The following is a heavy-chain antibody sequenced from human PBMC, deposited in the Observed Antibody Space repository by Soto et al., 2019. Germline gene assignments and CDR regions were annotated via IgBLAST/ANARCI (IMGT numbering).Heavy chain of an antibody. CDR1: GFTFDDYA. V-gene: IGHV3-9*01. J-gene: IGHJ4*02. CDR2: ISWNSGSI. D-gene: IGHD2-15*01. CDR3: AKGAPYCSGGSCYSEAASYFDY. Sequence: EVQLVESGGGLVQPGRSLRLSCAASGFTFDDYAMHWVRQAPGKGLEWVPGISWNSGSIGYADSVKGRFTISRDNAKNSLYLQMNSLRAEDTALYYCAKGAPYCSGGSCYSEAASYFDYWGQGTLVTVSS.